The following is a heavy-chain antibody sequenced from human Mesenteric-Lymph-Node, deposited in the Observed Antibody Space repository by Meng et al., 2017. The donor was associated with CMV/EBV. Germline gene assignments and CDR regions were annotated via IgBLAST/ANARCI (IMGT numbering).Heavy chain of an antibody. Sequence: GESLKISCTASGFTFINYAMSWLRQAPGKGLEWVSSISGGGSSTYYADSVKGRFTLSRDNTKNSLYLQMNSLRAEDTAVYYCARASLPGTINYYGMDVWGQGTTVTVSS. CDR2: ISGGGSST. V-gene: IGHV3-23*01. CDR1: GFTFINYA. J-gene: IGHJ6*02. CDR3: ARASLPGTINYYGMDV. D-gene: IGHD4/OR15-4a*01.